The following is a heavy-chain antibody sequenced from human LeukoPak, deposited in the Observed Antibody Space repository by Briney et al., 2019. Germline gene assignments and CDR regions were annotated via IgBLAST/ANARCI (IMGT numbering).Heavy chain of an antibody. CDR3: ARDRHYDFWSGYYPYYYYYGMDV. V-gene: IGHV1-46*01. CDR1: GYTFTSYY. CDR2: INPSGGST. J-gene: IGHJ6*02. Sequence: ASVKVSCKASGYTFTSYYMHWVRQAPGQGLEWMGIINPSGGSTSYAQKFQGRVTMTRDTSTSTVYMELSSLGSEDTAVYYCARDRHYDFWSGYYPYYYYYGMDVWGQGTTVTVSS. D-gene: IGHD3-3*01.